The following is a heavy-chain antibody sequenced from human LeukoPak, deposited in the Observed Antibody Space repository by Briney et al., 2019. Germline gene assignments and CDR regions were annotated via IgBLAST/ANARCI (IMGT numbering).Heavy chain of an antibody. V-gene: IGHV3-23*01. Sequence: PGGSLRLSCAASGFTFSSYAMSWVRQAPVKGLEWVSAISGSGGSTYYADSVKGRFTISRDNSKNALFLQMNSLRAEDTALYYCAKLSGDSSYSVIDCWGQGTLVTVSS. CDR2: ISGSGGST. J-gene: IGHJ4*02. CDR3: AKLSGDSSYSVIDC. CDR1: GFTFSSYA. D-gene: IGHD3-22*01.